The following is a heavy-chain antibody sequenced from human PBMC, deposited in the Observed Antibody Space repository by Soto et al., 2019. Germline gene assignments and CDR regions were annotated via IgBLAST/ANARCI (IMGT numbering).Heavy chain of an antibody. CDR1: GGAISSCC. V-gene: IGHV4-59*08. J-gene: IGHJ6*02. CDR2: IYYSGST. CDR3: ASQPSGVRSDTATGMDV. Sequence: SETLSVTCSVSGGAISSCCWSWIRQPQGTGLEWIGYIYYSGSTNYNPSLKSRVTISVDTSKNQFSLKLSSVTAADTAVYYFASQPSGVRSDTATGMDVWGQGTTVTVSS. D-gene: IGHD5-18*01.